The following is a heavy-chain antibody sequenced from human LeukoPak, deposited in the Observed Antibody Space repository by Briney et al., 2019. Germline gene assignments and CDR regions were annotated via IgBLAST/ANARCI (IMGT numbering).Heavy chain of an antibody. CDR1: GFTFSSYW. D-gene: IGHD5-12*01. Sequence: PGRSLRLSCAASGFTFSSYWMSWVRQAPGKGLEWVANIKKDGSEKYYVDSVKGRFTISRNNAKNSLYLQMNSLRAEDRAVYYCARAQGGYSGYDPLGGQGTLVTVSS. CDR2: IKKDGSEK. J-gene: IGHJ4*02. CDR3: ARAQGGYSGYDPL. V-gene: IGHV3-7*01.